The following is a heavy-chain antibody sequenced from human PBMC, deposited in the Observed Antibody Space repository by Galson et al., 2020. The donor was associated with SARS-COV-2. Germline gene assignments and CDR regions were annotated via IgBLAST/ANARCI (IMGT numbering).Heavy chain of an antibody. CDR3: ARLVVATWGFDY. CDR2: IYYSGST. Sequence: SETLSLTCTVSGGSISSSSYYWGWIRQPPGKGLEWIGSIYYSGSTYYNPSLKSRVTISVDTSKNQFSLKLSSVTAADTAVYYCARLVVATWGFDYWGQGTLVTVSS. J-gene: IGHJ4*02. CDR1: GGSISSSSYY. D-gene: IGHD2-21*01. V-gene: IGHV4-39*01.